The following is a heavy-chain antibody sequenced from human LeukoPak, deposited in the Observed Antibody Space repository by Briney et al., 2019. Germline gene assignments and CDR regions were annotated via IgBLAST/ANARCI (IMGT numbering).Heavy chain of an antibody. Sequence: PGGSLRLSCAASGFTFSSYAMSWVRQAPGEGLEWVSAISGSGGSTYYAESVKGRFTISRDNSKYTLYLQMNSLRAEDTAVYYCAKIGSYHEYYFNYWGQGTLVTVSS. V-gene: IGHV3-23*01. CDR1: GFTFSSYA. CDR3: AKIGSYHEYYFNY. CDR2: ISGSGGST. D-gene: IGHD1-26*01. J-gene: IGHJ4*02.